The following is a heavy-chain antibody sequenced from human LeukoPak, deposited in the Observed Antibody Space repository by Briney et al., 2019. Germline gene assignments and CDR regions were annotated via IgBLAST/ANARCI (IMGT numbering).Heavy chain of an antibody. D-gene: IGHD1-26*01. J-gene: IGHJ4*02. CDR2: ISNSESS. CDR1: GASITSYY. Sequence: SETLSLTCAVSGASITSYYWNWIRRPAGKGLEWIGRISNSESSNYNPSLKSRVTMSVDTSQNHFSLKLTSVTAADTAVYYCARGRSHFDYRGQGTLVTVSS. V-gene: IGHV4-4*07. CDR3: ARGRSHFDY.